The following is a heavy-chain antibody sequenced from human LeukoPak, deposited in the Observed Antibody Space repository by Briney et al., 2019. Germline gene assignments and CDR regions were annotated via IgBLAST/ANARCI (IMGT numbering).Heavy chain of an antibody. CDR1: GFTFSSYW. D-gene: IGHD3-16*01. CDR3: ARGYDYVWGSYGY. V-gene: IGHV3-74*01. CDR2: INSDGSNI. J-gene: IGHJ4*02. Sequence: PGGSLRLSCAASGFTFSSYWMHWVRQAPGKGLVWVSRINSDGSNIIYADSVKGRFTFSRDNAKNTLYLQMNSLRAEDTAVYYCARGYDYVWGSYGYWGQGTLVTVSS.